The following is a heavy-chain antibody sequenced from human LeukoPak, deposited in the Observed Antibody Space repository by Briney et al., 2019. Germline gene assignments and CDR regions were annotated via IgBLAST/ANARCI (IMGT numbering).Heavy chain of an antibody. Sequence: SETLSLTCTVSGGSISSYYWSWIRQPPGKGLEWIGNIYYIGSTNYNPSLKSRVTISVDTSKTQFPRKLSSETAADTGVYYCASGEGGYYDILPGDYRRGEYYFDYWGQGTLVSVSS. CDR2: IYYIGST. D-gene: IGHD3-9*01. CDR1: GGSISSYY. J-gene: IGHJ4*02. CDR3: ASGEGGYYDILPGDYRRGEYYFDY. V-gene: IGHV4-59*01.